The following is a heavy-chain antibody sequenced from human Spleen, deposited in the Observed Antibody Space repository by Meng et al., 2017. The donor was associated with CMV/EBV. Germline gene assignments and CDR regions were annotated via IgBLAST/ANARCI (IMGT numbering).Heavy chain of an antibody. D-gene: IGHD3-3*01. CDR3: VRGSPYYAFSSGPTFDP. CDR1: GGSIRSGDYY. CDR2: IYYTGST. V-gene: IGHV4-30-4*08. Sequence: LRLSCTVSGGSIRSGDYYWSWIRQPPGKGLEWIGYIYYTGSTHYNPSLKSRVTILVDTSKNQFSLKLTSVTAADTAVYYCVRGSPYYAFSSGPTFDPWGRGTLVTVSS. J-gene: IGHJ5*02.